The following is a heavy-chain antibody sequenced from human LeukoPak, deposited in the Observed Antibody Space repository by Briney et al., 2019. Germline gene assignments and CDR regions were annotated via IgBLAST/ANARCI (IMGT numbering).Heavy chain of an antibody. Sequence: SETLSLTCAVYGGSFSGYYWSWIRQPPGKGLEWIGEINHSGSTNYNPSLKSRVTTSVDTSKNQFSLKLSSVTAADTAVYYCARRAGYYGSGSPFDYWGQGTLVTVSS. D-gene: IGHD3-10*01. CDR1: GGSFSGYY. CDR2: INHSGST. V-gene: IGHV4-34*01. J-gene: IGHJ4*02. CDR3: ARRAGYYGSGSPFDY.